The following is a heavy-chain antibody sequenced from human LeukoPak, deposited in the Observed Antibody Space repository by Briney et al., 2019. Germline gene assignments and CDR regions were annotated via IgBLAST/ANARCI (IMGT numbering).Heavy chain of an antibody. CDR2: MYHSGST. V-gene: IGHV4-38-2*02. J-gene: IGHJ4*02. CDR1: GYSISSAYY. D-gene: IGHD7-27*01. CDR3: ARGFRGDNFDY. Sequence: SETLSLTCSVSGYSISSAYYWGWIRQPPGKGLEWIGTMYHSGSTNYNPTLKSRVTISVDTSKNQFSLKLSSVTAADTAVYFCARGFRGDNFDYWGQGTLVTVSS.